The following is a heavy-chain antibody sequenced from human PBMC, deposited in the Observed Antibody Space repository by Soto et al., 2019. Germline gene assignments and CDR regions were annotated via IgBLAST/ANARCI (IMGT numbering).Heavy chain of an antibody. Sequence: SETLSLTCTVSGGSIRNVYWSWIRQHPGKGLEWIGYIYYSGSTYYNPSLKSRVTISVDTSKNQFSLELSSVTAADTAVYYCARERFGELWGNAFDIWGQGTMVTVSS. CDR1: GGSIRNVY. V-gene: IGHV4-31*03. CDR2: IYYSGST. CDR3: ARERFGELWGNAFDI. D-gene: IGHD3-10*01. J-gene: IGHJ3*02.